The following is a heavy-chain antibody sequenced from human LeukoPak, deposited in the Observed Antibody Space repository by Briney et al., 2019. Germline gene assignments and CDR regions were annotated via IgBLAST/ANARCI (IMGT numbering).Heavy chain of an antibody. CDR1: GGSISSGDYY. J-gene: IGHJ5*02. CDR3: VRVLIRFGTYNWFDP. Sequence: KPSQTLSLTCTVSGGSISSGDYYWSWIRQPPGKGLEWIGYIYYSGSTYYNPSLKSRVTISVDTSKNQFSLKLSSVTAADTAVYYCVRVLIRFGTYNWFDPWGQGTLVTVSS. D-gene: IGHD3-10*01. V-gene: IGHV4-30-4*08. CDR2: IYYSGST.